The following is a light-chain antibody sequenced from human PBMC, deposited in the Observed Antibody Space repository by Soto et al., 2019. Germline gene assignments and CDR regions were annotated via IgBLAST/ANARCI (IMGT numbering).Light chain of an antibody. J-gene: IGLJ3*02. CDR1: TGAVTSGHY. V-gene: IGLV7-46*01. CDR2: DTR. Sequence: QAVVTHEPSLTVSPGGTVTLTCGSSTGAVTSGHYPYWFQQRPGQAPRTLIYDTRNKHSWTPARFSGSLLGGKAALTLSGAQPEDEAEYYCLLSYSGAWVFGGGTKLTVL. CDR3: LLSYSGAWV.